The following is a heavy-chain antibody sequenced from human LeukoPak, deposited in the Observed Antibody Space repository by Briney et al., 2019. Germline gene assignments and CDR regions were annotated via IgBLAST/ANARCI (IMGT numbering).Heavy chain of an antibody. Sequence: ASVKVSCKASGYTFTNYGISWVRQAPGQGLEWVARISGYNGNADYAQKLKDRFTVTADTSAAYLEMRDLTSDDTAVYYCARDHGDFVGVRVGFDSWGQGTLVTVPS. V-gene: IGHV1-18*01. CDR2: ISGYNGNA. CDR1: GYTFTNYG. D-gene: IGHD4-17*01. CDR3: ARDHGDFVGVRVGFDS. J-gene: IGHJ5*01.